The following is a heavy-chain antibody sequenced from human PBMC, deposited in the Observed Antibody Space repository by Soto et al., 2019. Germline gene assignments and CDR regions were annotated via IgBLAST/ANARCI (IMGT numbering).Heavy chain of an antibody. V-gene: IGHV4-59*01. CDR2: IYYSGST. CDR3: ARGMYSSSPWTFNY. D-gene: IGHD6-6*01. CDR1: GGSISSYY. J-gene: IGHJ4*02. Sequence: SETLSLTCTVSGGSISSYYWSWIRQPPGKGLEWIGYIYYSGSTNYNPSLKSRVTISVDTSKNQFSLKLSSVTAADTAVYYCARGMYSSSPWTFNYWGQGTLVTVSS.